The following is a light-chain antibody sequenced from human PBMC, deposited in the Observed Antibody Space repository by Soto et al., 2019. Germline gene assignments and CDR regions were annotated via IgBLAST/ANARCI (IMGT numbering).Light chain of an antibody. Sequence: QAVVTQPPSVSGAPGQRVTISCTGSSSNIGAGYDVHWYQQLPGTAPKLLIQGNSNRPSGVPDRFSGSTSGTSASLAITGLQAEDEADYYCQSYDSSLSGWVFGGGTKVTVL. CDR3: QSYDSSLSGWV. CDR2: GNS. V-gene: IGLV1-40*01. J-gene: IGLJ3*02. CDR1: SSNIGAGYD.